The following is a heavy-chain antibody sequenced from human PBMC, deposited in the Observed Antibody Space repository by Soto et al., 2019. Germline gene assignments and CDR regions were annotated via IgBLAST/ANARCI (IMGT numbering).Heavy chain of an antibody. Sequence: QVQLVQSGAEVKKPGASVKVSCKASGYTFTSYDINWVRQATGQGLEWMGWMNPNSGNTGYAQKFQGRVTMTRNTSISKGYMELSSLGSEDTAVYYCSMTPSKIVGATSDYWGQGTLVTVSS. V-gene: IGHV1-8*01. CDR3: SMTPSKIVGATSDY. CDR1: GYTFTSYD. D-gene: IGHD1-26*01. J-gene: IGHJ4*02. CDR2: MNPNSGNT.